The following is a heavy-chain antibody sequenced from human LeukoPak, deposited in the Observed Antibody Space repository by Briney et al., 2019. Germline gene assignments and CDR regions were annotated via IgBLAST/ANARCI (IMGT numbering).Heavy chain of an antibody. D-gene: IGHD1-14*01. CDR3: ARDAHPLGPRETRTFPSYFDY. J-gene: IGHJ4*02. Sequence: PGGSLRLSCAASGFTFSSYAMRWVRQAPGKGLEYVSAISSNGGSTYYANSVKGRFTISRDNSKNTLYLQMGSLRAEDMAVYYCARDAHPLGPRETRTFPSYFDYWGQGTLVTVSS. CDR1: GFTFSSYA. V-gene: IGHV3-64*01. CDR2: ISSNGGST.